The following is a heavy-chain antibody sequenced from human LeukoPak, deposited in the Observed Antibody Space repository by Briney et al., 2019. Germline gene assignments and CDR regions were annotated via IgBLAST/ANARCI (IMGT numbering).Heavy chain of an antibody. Sequence: SETLSLTGTVSGGSVSSYFWSWIRQPPGKRLEWIGYVYYSGSTNYNPSLKSRVTISVETSKTQFSLRLSSVTAADTAVYYCARHLGPGWHAMDVWGQGTTVTVSS. CDR3: ARHLGPGWHAMDV. V-gene: IGHV4-59*08. J-gene: IGHJ6*02. CDR1: GGSVSSYF. D-gene: IGHD2-15*01. CDR2: VYYSGST.